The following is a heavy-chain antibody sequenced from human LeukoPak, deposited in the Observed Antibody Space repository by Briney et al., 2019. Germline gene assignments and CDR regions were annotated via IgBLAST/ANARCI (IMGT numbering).Heavy chain of an antibody. J-gene: IGHJ3*02. D-gene: IGHD1-14*01. V-gene: IGHV1-46*01. CDR1: GYTFTSYY. CDR2: INPSGCST. CDR3: GRWGFVDPEDEDAFDI. Sequence: ASVKVSCKPSGYTFTSYYMQWVPQAPGQGLEWMGIINPSGCSTSYAQKSQGRVTMTRDMSTSTVYTELSSVRSQDPAVYYCGRWGFVDPEDEDAFDIWGQGTMVTVSS.